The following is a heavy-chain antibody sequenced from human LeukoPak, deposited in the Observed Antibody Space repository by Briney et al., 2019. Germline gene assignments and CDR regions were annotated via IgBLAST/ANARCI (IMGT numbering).Heavy chain of an antibody. Sequence: ASVKVSCKASGYSFTSYGFSWVRQAPGQGLEWMGWFSAYNGNTKYAQRVQGRIAMTTDTSTTTAYMELRSLTSDDTAVYYCARVDLYWDSSGYSQAANDYWGQGTLVTVSS. V-gene: IGHV1-18*01. CDR3: ARVDLYWDSSGYSQAANDY. J-gene: IGHJ4*02. CDR2: FSAYNGNT. D-gene: IGHD3-22*01. CDR1: GYSFTSYG.